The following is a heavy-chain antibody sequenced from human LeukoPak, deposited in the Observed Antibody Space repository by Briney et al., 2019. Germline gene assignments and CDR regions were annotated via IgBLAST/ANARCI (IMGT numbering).Heavy chain of an antibody. V-gene: IGHV1-24*01. CDR1: GYTLTELS. D-gene: IGHD5-18*01. Sequence: ASVKVSCKVSGYTLTELSMHRVRQAPGKGLEWMGGFDPEDGETIYAQKFQGRVTMTEDTSTDTAYMELSSLRSEDTAVYYCATAGLWLHYFDYWGQGTLVTVSS. J-gene: IGHJ4*02. CDR3: ATAGLWLHYFDY. CDR2: FDPEDGET.